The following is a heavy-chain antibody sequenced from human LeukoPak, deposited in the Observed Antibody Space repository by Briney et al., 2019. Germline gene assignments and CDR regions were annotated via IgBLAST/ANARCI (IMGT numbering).Heavy chain of an antibody. CDR1: GFTFDDYA. CDR3: AKDIVGYYGSGSLDY. D-gene: IGHD3-10*01. Sequence: GRSLRLSCAASGFTFDDYAMHWVRQAPGKSLEWVSGISWNSGSIGYADSVKGRFTISRDNAKNSLYLQMNSLRAEDTALYYCAKDIVGYYGSGSLDYWGQGTLVTVSS. V-gene: IGHV3-9*01. CDR2: ISWNSGSI. J-gene: IGHJ4*02.